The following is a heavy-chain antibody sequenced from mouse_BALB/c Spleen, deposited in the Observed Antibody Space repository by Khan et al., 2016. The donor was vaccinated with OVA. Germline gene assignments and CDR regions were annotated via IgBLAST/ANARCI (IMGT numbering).Heavy chain of an antibody. Sequence: EVELVESGGGLVQPGGSLKLSCAASGFTFSSYGMSWIRQTPDKRLELVATINSAGDYAYSPDSVEGRFTISRDNTKNTLYLQMSSLKSEDTAMYYCARVHYYYSSYFDFWGQGTTLTVSP. CDR3: ARVHYYYSSYFDF. V-gene: IGHV5-6-3*01. D-gene: IGHD1-1*01. J-gene: IGHJ2*01. CDR1: GFTFSSYG. CDR2: INSAGDYA.